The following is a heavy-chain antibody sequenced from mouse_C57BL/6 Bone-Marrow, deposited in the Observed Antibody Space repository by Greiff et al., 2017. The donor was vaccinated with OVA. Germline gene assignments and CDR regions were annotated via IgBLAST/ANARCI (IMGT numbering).Heavy chain of an antibody. J-gene: IGHJ4*01. Sequence: VQLQQSGPVLVKPGASVKMSCKASGYTFTDYYMNWVKQSHGKSLEWIGVINPYNGGTSYNQKFKGKATLTVDKSSSTAYMELNSVTSEDSAVYYCARDGYYSYYAMDYWGQGTSVTVSS. CDR1: GYTFTDYY. V-gene: IGHV1-19*01. D-gene: IGHD2-3*01. CDR2: INPYNGGT. CDR3: ARDGYYSYYAMDY.